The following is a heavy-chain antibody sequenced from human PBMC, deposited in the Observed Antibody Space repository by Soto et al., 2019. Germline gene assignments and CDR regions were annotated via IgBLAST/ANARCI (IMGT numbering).Heavy chain of an antibody. Sequence: ASVKVSCKASGYTFTYYDIYWVRQAPGQRLEWMGWINAGAGDTKYLQKFQGRVTITRDTSASKAYMELSSLRSEDTAVYYCARNGGGLDYWGQGTLVTVSS. CDR1: GYTFTYYD. V-gene: IGHV1-3*01. J-gene: IGHJ4*02. CDR2: INAGAGDT. D-gene: IGHD3-16*01. CDR3: ARNGGGLDY.